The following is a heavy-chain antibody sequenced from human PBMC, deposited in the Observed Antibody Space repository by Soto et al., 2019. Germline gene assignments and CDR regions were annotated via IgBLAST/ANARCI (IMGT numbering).Heavy chain of an antibody. CDR1: GGSIRSNNW. Sequence: SETMSLTCAVSGGSIRSNNWCSWIRQPPGKGLEWIGDIFYSGRTNYNPSLKTRVTISIDTSKNQFSLKLTSATAADTAVYYCSRDVDFGEEDVWGQGTTVTVS. V-gene: IGHV4-4*02. D-gene: IGHD4-17*01. J-gene: IGHJ6*02. CDR3: SRDVDFGEEDV. CDR2: IFYSGRT.